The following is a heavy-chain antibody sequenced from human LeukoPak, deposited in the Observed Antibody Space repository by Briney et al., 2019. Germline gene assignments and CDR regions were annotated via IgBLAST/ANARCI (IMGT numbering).Heavy chain of an antibody. D-gene: IGHD2/OR15-2a*01. V-gene: IGHV3-23*01. Sequence: GSLRPSCAASGFTFTNYAMTWVRQAPGKGLEWVSATSGGGDHTYYADSVKGRFTISRDNSRNTLYLQMSSLRAEDTAVYYCAKLFYDITGYSPYFDYWGPGTLVAVSS. CDR3: AKLFYDITGYSPYFDY. J-gene: IGHJ4*02. CDR1: GFTFTNYA. CDR2: TSGGGDHT.